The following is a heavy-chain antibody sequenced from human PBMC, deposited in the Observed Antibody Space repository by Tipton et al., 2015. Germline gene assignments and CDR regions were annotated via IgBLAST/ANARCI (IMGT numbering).Heavy chain of an antibody. CDR2: IWYDGSNK. CDR3: ARKLHSSGMEWYFDL. Sequence: RSLRLSCAASGFTFSDYGMHWVRQAPGKGLEWVAVIWYDGSNKYYEDSVKGRFTISRDNSKNTLYLQMNSLRAEDMAVYYCARKLHSSGMEWYFDLWGRGTLVIVSS. J-gene: IGHJ2*01. V-gene: IGHV3-33*01. D-gene: IGHD6-19*01. CDR1: GFTFSDYG.